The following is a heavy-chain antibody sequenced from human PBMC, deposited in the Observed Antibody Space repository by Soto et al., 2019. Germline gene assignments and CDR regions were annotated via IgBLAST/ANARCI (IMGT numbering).Heavy chain of an antibody. CDR1: GFTFSSYS. V-gene: IGHV3-21*01. CDR2: ISSSSSYI. Sequence: GGSLRLSCAASGFTFSSYSMNWVRQAPGKGLEWVSSISSSSSYIYYADSVKGRFTISRDNAKNSLYLQMNSLRAEDTAVYYCASGLDAYYYYGMDAWGQGTTATVSS. D-gene: IGHD6-6*01. J-gene: IGHJ6*02. CDR3: ASGLDAYYYYGMDA.